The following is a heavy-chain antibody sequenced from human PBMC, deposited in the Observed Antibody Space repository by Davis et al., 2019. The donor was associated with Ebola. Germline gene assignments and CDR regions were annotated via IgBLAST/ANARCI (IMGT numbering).Heavy chain of an antibody. D-gene: IGHD5-12*01. CDR3: AREGYTGYVRISGSYYADY. Sequence: GGSLRLSCAASGFTFNTYAMAWVRQAPGKGLEWVSYISSTSRTIYYADSVKGRFTISRDNAKNSVYLQLNSLTDEDTAVYYCAREGYTGYVRISGSYYADYWGQGTLVTVSS. V-gene: IGHV3-48*02. CDR2: ISSTSRTI. CDR1: GFTFNTYA. J-gene: IGHJ4*02.